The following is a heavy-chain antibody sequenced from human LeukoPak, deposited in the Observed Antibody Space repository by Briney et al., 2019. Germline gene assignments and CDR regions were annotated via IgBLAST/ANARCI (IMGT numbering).Heavy chain of an antibody. D-gene: IGHD2-2*02. CDR2: IYYSGST. Sequence: SETLSLTCTVSGGSISSYYWSWIRQPPGKGLEWIGYIYYSGSTNYNPSLKSRVTISVDTSKNQFSLKLSSVTAADTAVYYCARALRYCSSTSCYTGAFDIWGKGTMVTVSS. J-gene: IGHJ3*02. CDR1: GGSISSYY. V-gene: IGHV4-59*01. CDR3: ARALRYCSSTSCYTGAFDI.